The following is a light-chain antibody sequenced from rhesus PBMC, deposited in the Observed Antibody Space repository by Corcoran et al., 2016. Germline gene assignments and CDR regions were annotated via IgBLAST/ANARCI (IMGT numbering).Light chain of an antibody. Sequence: DIQLTQSPSSLSASVGDRVTITCRASQGISSDLAWYQQKSGKAAKLLIYDAYNLQSGVPSRFSGSGSGTECTLTISSLQPEDVATYYCQQRNSYPYSFGQGTKVEIK. CDR3: QQRNSYPYS. CDR2: DAY. CDR1: QGISSD. V-gene: IGKV1-38*01. J-gene: IGKJ2*01.